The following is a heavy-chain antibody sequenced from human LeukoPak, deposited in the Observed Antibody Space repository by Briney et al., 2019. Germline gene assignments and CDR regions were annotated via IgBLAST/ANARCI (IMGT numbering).Heavy chain of an antibody. Sequence: SVKVSCKVSGGTFSSYAISWVRQAPGQGLEWMGGIIPIFGTANYAQKFQGRVTITADESTSTAYMELSSLRSEDTAVYYCARGRGYSRPFDYWGQGTLVTVSS. CDR1: GGTFSSYA. V-gene: IGHV1-69*13. CDR3: ARGRGYSRPFDY. J-gene: IGHJ4*02. D-gene: IGHD5-18*01. CDR2: IIPIFGTA.